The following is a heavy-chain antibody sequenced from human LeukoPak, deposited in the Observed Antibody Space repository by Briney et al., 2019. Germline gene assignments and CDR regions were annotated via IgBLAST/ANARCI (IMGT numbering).Heavy chain of an antibody. D-gene: IGHD2-21*01. Sequence: PGGSLRLSCAGSGFSSSDYHMTWIRQAPGKGLEWVSYMSSASSDINHGDSVKGRFTIFRDNAKNSLYLQMNSLRVEDTAVYYCARDRVRGSNCLFYYLDQWGQGTLVTVSS. CDR3: ARDRVRGSNCLFYYLDQ. CDR2: MSSASSDI. CDR1: GFSSSDYH. V-gene: IGHV3-11*05. J-gene: IGHJ4*02.